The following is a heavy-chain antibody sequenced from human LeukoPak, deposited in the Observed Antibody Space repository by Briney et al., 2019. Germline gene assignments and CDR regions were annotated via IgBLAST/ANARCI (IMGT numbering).Heavy chain of an antibody. D-gene: IGHD1/OR15-1a*01. CDR3: ARALEQPLLDYGRLEENYYYYGMDV. CDR2: INAGNGNT. Sequence: ASVKVSCKASGYTFTSYAMHWVRQAPGQRLEWMGWINAGNGNTKYSQKFQGRVTITRDTSASTAYMELSSLRSEDTAVYYCARALEQPLLDYGRLEENYYYYGMDVWGKGTTVTVSS. CDR1: GYTFTSYA. V-gene: IGHV1-3*01. J-gene: IGHJ6*04.